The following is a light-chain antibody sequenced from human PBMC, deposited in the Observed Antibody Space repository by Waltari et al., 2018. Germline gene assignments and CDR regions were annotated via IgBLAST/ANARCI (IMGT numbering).Light chain of an antibody. CDR3: QQYHYWSLT. J-gene: IGKJ4*01. CDR1: QSLSSN. Sequence: EIVMTQSPATLSVSPGERATLSCRASQSLSSNLAWYQQRRGQAPRLLIYGASTRATGIPARFSGSGSGTEFTLTISSMQFEDFAVYYCQQYHYWSLTFGGGTKVGIK. V-gene: IGKV3-15*01. CDR2: GAS.